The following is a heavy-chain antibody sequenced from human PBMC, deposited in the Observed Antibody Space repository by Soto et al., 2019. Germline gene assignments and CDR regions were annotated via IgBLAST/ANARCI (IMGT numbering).Heavy chain of an antibody. CDR2: IYYIGST. J-gene: IGHJ5*02. CDR3: ARGYSPALGAPWARVNWFDP. V-gene: IGHV4-59*01. Sequence: QVQLQESGPGRVKASETLSLTCTVSGGSMSNYYWSWIRQPPGKGLGWIGYIYYIGSTNYNPSLKSRVTMSVDTSRNQLSLNSTSVTAADTAVYYCARGYSPALGAPWARVNWFDPWGQGTLVTVSS. D-gene: IGHD1-26*01. CDR1: GGSMSNYY.